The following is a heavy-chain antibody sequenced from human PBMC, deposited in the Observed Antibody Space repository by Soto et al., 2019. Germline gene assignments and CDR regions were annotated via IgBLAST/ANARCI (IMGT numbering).Heavy chain of an antibody. J-gene: IGHJ4*02. CDR2: IIPLFGTP. D-gene: IGHD3-10*01. Sequence: QVQLVQSGAEVKKPGSSVKVSCKASGGIFSTYAISWLRQAPGQGLEWMGGIIPLFGTPNYAQRFQGRVTITADESTSTAYMELSRLRSEDTAVYFWSRDWDGYGSGNFYNRLDLWGQGTLVTVSS. CDR3: SRDWDGYGSGNFYNRLDL. CDR1: GGIFSTYA. V-gene: IGHV1-69*01.